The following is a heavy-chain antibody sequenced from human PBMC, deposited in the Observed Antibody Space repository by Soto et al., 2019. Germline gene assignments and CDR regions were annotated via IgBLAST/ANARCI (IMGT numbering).Heavy chain of an antibody. V-gene: IGHV4-38-2*01. CDR1: GYSISSGYF. CDR3: ATIGNSSGYFPRRGAFDI. D-gene: IGHD3-22*01. CDR2: IYHSGSA. J-gene: IGHJ3*02. Sequence: SETLSLTCAVSGYSISSGYFWGWIRQPPGKGLEWIGSIYHSGSAYYNPSLKSRVTISVDTSKNQFSLKLSSVTAADTAVYYCATIGNSSGYFPRRGAFDIWGQGTMVTVSS.